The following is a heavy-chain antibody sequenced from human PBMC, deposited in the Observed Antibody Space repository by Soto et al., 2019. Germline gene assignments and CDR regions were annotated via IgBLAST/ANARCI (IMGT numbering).Heavy chain of an antibody. CDR2: INPNSGNI. V-gene: IGHV1-8*01. J-gene: IGHJ4*02. CDR1: GDTFTTYD. D-gene: IGHD3-10*01. Sequence: ASVKVSCKASGDTFTTYDINWVRQATGHGLEWMGWINPNSGNIGYAQRFQGRVTMTRDTAIRTDYMEVSSLRSDDTAVYYCARGRASGSYYLLDYWGQGTLVTVSS. CDR3: ARGRASGSYYLLDY.